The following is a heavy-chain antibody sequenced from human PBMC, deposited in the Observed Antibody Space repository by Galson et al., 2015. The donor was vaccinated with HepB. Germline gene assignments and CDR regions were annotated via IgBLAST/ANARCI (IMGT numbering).Heavy chain of an antibody. CDR1: GFSLSTSVMR. CDR2: IDWDDDK. CDR3: ARSKSYYYYGMDV. V-gene: IGHV2-70*04. J-gene: IGHJ6*02. Sequence: PALVKPTQTLTLTRTFSGFSLSTSVMRVSWIRQPPGKALEWLARIDWDDDKFYSTSLKTRLTISKDTSKNQVVLTMTNMDPVDTATYYCARSKSYYYYGMDVWGQGATVTVSS.